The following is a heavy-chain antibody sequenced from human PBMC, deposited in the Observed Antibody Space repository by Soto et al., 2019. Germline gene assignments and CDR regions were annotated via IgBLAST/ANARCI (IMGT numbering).Heavy chain of an antibody. CDR2: ITGSGEIP. V-gene: IGHV3-23*01. CDR1: GFPFRGYA. J-gene: IGHJ4*02. CDR3: GKARYLLVDKRLHSES. Sequence: GGSLRLSCAASGFPFRGYAMGWVRQAPGKGLEWISVITGSGEIPLYTDSVKGRFTVSRDFSNNTLSLQMNSLRAEDTAIYYCGKARYLLVDKRLHSESWGQGTLVTVSS. D-gene: IGHD1-1*01.